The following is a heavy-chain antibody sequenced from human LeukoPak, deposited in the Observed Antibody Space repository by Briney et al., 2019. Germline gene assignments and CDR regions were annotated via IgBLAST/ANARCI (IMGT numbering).Heavy chain of an antibody. J-gene: IGHJ4*02. D-gene: IGHD3/OR15-3a*01. CDR1: GFTFSSYA. CDR2: ISGSGGST. V-gene: IGHV3-23*01. CDR3: AKDGQVDWGYLNY. Sequence: GGSLRLSCAASGFTFSSYAMSWVRQAPGKGLEWVSAISGSGGSTYYADSVKGRLTISRDNSKNTLYLQMNSLRAEDTAVYYCAKDGQVDWGYLNYWGQGTLVTVSS.